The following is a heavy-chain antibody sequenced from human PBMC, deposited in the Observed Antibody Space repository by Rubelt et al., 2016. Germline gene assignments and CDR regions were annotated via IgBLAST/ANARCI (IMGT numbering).Heavy chain of an antibody. J-gene: IGHJ4*02. D-gene: IGHD4-17*01. V-gene: IGHV1-69*01. CDR2: IIPIFGTA. Sequence: TFSSYAISWVRQAPGQGLEWMGGIIPIFGTANYAQKFQGRVTITADESTSTAYMELSSLRSEDAAVYYCARKSYGDTGYYFDYWGQGTPVTVSS. CDR3: ARKSYGDTGYYFDY. CDR1: TFSSYA.